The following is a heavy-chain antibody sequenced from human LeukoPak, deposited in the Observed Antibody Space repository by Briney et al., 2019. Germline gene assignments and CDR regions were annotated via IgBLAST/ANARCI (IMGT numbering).Heavy chain of an antibody. CDR3: ARDMETVTTIDY. V-gene: IGHV3-21*01. J-gene: IGHJ4*02. CDR1: GFTFSRYS. CDR2: ISAYGNSI. D-gene: IGHD4-11*01. Sequence: PGGSLRLSCAASGFTFSRYSMNWVRQAPGKGLEWVSSISAYGNSIYYADSMRGRFTISRDNAKNSLYLQMNSLRAEDTAVYSCARDMETVTTIDYWGQGTLVSVSS.